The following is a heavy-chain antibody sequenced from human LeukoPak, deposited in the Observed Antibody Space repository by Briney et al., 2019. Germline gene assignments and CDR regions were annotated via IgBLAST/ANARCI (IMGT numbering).Heavy chain of an antibody. V-gene: IGHV3-9*01. CDR3: AKGSSGWYASSFDY. D-gene: IGHD6-19*01. Sequence: GGSLRLSCAASGFTFDDYAMHWVRRAPGKGLEWVSGISWNSGSIGYADSVKGRFTISRDNAKNSLYLQMNSLRAEDTALYYCAKGSSGWYASSFDYWGQGTLVTVSS. CDR2: ISWNSGSI. J-gene: IGHJ4*02. CDR1: GFTFDDYA.